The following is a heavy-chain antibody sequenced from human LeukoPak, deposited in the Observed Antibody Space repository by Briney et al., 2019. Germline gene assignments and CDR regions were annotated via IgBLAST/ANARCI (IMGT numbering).Heavy chain of an antibody. D-gene: IGHD6-19*01. CDR1: GYTFTGYY. CDR3: ARSRLSSGWSSFDY. J-gene: IGHJ4*02. Sequence: ASVKVSCKASGYTFTGYYMHWVRQAPGQGLEWMGWINPNSGGTNYAQKFQGRVTMTRDTSISTAYMELSRLRSDDTAVYYCARSRLSSGWSSFDYWGQGTLVTVSS. V-gene: IGHV1-2*02. CDR2: INPNSGGT.